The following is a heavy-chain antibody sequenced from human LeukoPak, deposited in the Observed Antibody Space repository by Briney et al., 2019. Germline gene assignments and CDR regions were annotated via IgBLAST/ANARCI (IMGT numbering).Heavy chain of an antibody. D-gene: IGHD3-9*01. CDR2: IIPIFGTA. V-gene: IGHV1-69*06. CDR1: GGTFSSYA. CDR3: ARSNYDILTGYSDNWFDP. Sequence: ASVKVSCKASGGTFSSYAISWVRQAPGQGLEWMGGIIPIFGTANYAQKFQGRVTITADKSTSTAYMELSSLRSEDTAVYYCARSNYDILTGYSDNWFDPWGQGTLVTVSS. J-gene: IGHJ5*02.